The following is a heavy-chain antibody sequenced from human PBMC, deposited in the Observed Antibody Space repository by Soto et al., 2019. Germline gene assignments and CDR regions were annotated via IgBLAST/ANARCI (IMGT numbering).Heavy chain of an antibody. CDR3: AKGGSGNYLTYYYYYGMDV. V-gene: IGHV3-30*18. CDR2: ISYDGNNK. Sequence: PGGSLRLSCEACGFTFRNNGMHWVRQVPGKGLEWVAVISYDGNNKYYADSVKGRFTISRDNSKNTVYLQMNNLRAEDTAMYYCAKGGSGNYLTYYYYYGMDVWGQGTTVTV. D-gene: IGHD3-22*01. CDR1: GFTFRNNG. J-gene: IGHJ6*02.